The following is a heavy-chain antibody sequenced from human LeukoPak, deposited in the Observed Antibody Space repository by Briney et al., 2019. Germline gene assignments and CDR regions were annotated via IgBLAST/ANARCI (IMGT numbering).Heavy chain of an antibody. CDR2: IHPRRGDT. Sequence: ASVKVSCKTSGYSFTAFYIHWVRQAPGQGLEWMGWIHPRRGDTNYAQKFQGRVTMTRDTSITTAYMELSRLRSDDTAIYFCTRDRGQIGGNAYAPYDIWGQGTMVTVSS. V-gene: IGHV1-2*02. D-gene: IGHD4-23*01. CDR3: TRDRGQIGGNAYAPYDI. CDR1: GYSFTAFY. J-gene: IGHJ3*02.